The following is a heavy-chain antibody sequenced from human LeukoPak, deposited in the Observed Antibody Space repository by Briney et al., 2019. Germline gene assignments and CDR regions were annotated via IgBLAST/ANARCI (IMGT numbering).Heavy chain of an antibody. D-gene: IGHD6-13*01. J-gene: IGHJ2*01. Sequence: SETLSLTCTVSGGSISSSSYYWGWIRQPPGKGLEWIGSIYYSGSTYYNPSLKSRVTISVDTSKNQFSLKLSSVTAADTAVYYCAVGVIAAAGRYFDLWGRGTLVTVSS. CDR2: IYYSGST. CDR1: GGSISSSSYY. CDR3: AVGVIAAAGRYFDL. V-gene: IGHV4-39*07.